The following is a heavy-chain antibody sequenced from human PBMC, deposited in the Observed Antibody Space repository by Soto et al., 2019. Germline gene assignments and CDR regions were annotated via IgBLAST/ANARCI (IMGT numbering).Heavy chain of an antibody. CDR1: GGTFSNSA. D-gene: IGHD1-1*01. CDR2: IMPVFATP. CDR3: ARGKDLQPLVGNYYYVWDV. Sequence: QVQLMQSGAEVKKPGSSVKVSCKASGGTFSNSAISWVRQAPGEGLDWVGGIMPVFATPDYAQKFQGRVTISADEATTTAYLELTSLTTADTAVFYCARGKDLQPLVGNYYYVWDVWGQGTAITVSS. V-gene: IGHV1-69*12. J-gene: IGHJ6*02.